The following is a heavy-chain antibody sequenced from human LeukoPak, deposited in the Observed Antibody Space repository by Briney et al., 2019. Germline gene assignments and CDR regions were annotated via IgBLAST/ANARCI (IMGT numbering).Heavy chain of an antibody. Sequence: SDTLSLTCTVSGASISSTSYYWGWIRQPPGKGLEWIGEINHSGSTNYNPSLKSRVTISVDTSKNQFSLKLSSVTAADTAVYYCARGPYLGYSYGRFHFDPWGQGTLVTVSS. V-gene: IGHV4-39*07. CDR3: ARGPYLGYSYGRFHFDP. CDR1: GASISSTSYY. J-gene: IGHJ5*02. D-gene: IGHD5-18*01. CDR2: INHSGST.